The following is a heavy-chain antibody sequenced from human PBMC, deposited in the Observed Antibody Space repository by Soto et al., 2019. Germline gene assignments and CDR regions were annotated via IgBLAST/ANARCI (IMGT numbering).Heavy chain of an antibody. D-gene: IGHD2-2*01. J-gene: IGHJ6*02. CDR3: ARDRYCSSTSCYAGYYYYGMDV. V-gene: IGHV6-1*01. CDR2: TYYRSKWYN. Sequence: SQTLSLTCAISGDSVSSNSAAWNWIRPSPSRGLEWLGRTYYRSKWYNDYAVSVKSRITINPDTSKNQFSLQLNSVTPEDTAVYYCARDRYCSSTSCYAGYYYYGMDVWGQGTTVTVSS. CDR1: GDSVSSNSAA.